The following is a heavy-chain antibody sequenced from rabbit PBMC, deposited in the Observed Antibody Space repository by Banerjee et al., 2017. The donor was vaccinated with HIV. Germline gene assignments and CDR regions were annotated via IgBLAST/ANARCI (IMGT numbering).Heavy chain of an antibody. CDR1: GFSFSNT. D-gene: IGHD1-1*01. J-gene: IGHJ4*01. Sequence: QEQLEESGGDLVKPEASLTLTCTASGFSFSNTVCWVRQAPGKGLELIACIYTSSGGTWYASSVNGRFTISRSTSLNTVDLKMTSLTAADTATYFCARRASSSGYYYFNLWGPGTLVTVS. CDR2: IYTSSGGT. CDR3: ARRASSSGYYYFNL. V-gene: IGHV1S43*01.